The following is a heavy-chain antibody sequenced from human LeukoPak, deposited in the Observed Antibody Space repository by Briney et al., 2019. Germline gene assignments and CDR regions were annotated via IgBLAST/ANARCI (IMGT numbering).Heavy chain of an antibody. D-gene: IGHD4-23*01. Sequence: GGSLRLSCAASGFTFSSYWMSWVRQAPGKGLEWVANIKQDGSEEYYVDSVKGRFTISRDNAKNSLHLQMNSLRAEDTAVYYCARGAHKRDDYGGFFDYWGQGTLVTVSS. V-gene: IGHV3-7*01. CDR1: GFTFSSYW. CDR3: ARGAHKRDDYGGFFDY. J-gene: IGHJ4*02. CDR2: IKQDGSEE.